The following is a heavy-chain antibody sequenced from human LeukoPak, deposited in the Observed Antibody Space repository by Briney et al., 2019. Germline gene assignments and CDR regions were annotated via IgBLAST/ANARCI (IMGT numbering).Heavy chain of an antibody. CDR2: INPNSGGT. CDR1: GYTFTGYY. CDR3: ARANSRTVAGIRY. Sequence: ASVKVSCKASGYTFTGYYMHWVRQAPGQGLEWMGWINPNSGGTNYAQKFQGRVTMTRDTSISTAYMELSRLRSDDTAVYYCARANSRTVAGIRYWGQGTLVTVSS. J-gene: IGHJ4*02. D-gene: IGHD6-19*01. V-gene: IGHV1-2*02.